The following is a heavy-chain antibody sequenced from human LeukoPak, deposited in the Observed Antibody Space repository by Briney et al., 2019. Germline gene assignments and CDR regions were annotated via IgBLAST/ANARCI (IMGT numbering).Heavy chain of an antibody. CDR2: ISYDGSNK. J-gene: IGHJ4*02. Sequence: GGSLRLSCAASGFALSSYAMHWVRQAPGKGLEWVAVISYDGSNKYYADSVKGRFTISRDNSKNTLYLQMNSLRAEDTAVYYCARDQLRFLEWSWDYWGQGTMVTVSS. CDR3: ARDQLRFLEWSWDY. CDR1: GFALSSYA. V-gene: IGHV3-30*04. D-gene: IGHD3-3*01.